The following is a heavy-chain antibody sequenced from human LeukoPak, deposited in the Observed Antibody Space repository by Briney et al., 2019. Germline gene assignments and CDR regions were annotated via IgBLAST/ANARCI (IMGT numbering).Heavy chain of an antibody. CDR2: ISVYNGNT. CDR3: ARDEGWFGELSLPTF. J-gene: IGHJ4*02. V-gene: IGHV1-18*01. Sequence: AASVKVSCKASGYTFTSYGITWVRQAPGQGLEWMEWISVYNGNTNYAQNLQDRVTMTTDTSTSTAYMELRSLRSDDTAVYYCARDEGWFGELSLPTFWGQGTLVTVSS. D-gene: IGHD3-10*01. CDR1: GYTFTSYG.